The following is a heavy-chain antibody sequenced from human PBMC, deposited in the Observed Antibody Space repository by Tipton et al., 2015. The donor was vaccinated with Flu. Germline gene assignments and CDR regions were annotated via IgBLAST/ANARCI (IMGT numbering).Heavy chain of an antibody. CDR3: ARDVNAWSGYYTRDYYYFYGMDV. Sequence: QLVQSGGGLVKPGGSLRLSCAASGFTFSSYEMNWVRQAPGKGLEWVSYISSSGSTIYYADSVKGRFTISRDNAKNSLYLQMNSLRAEDTAVYYCARDVNAWSGYYTRDYYYFYGMDVWGQGTTVTVSS. CDR1: GFTFSSYE. D-gene: IGHD3-3*01. CDR2: ISSSGSTI. V-gene: IGHV3-48*03. J-gene: IGHJ6*02.